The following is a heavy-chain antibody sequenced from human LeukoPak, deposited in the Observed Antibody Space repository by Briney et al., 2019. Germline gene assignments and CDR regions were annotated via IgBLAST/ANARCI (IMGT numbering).Heavy chain of an antibody. Sequence: GGSLRLSCAASGFTFSSYAMHWVRQAPGKGLEWVSYISSSGSTIYYADSVKGRFTISRDNAKNSLYLQMNSLRAEDTAVYYCARQWLVIDYWGQGTLVTVSS. J-gene: IGHJ4*02. D-gene: IGHD6-19*01. CDR1: GFTFSSYA. CDR3: ARQWLVIDY. CDR2: ISSSGSTI. V-gene: IGHV3-48*04.